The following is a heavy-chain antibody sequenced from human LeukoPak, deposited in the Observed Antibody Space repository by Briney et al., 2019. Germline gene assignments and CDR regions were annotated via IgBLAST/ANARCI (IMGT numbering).Heavy chain of an antibody. D-gene: IGHD6-19*01. CDR3: ARGSGWYYY. CDR2: INHSGST. Sequence: PSETQSLTCAVYGGSFSGYYWSWIRQPPGKGLEWIGEINHSGSTNYNPSLKSRVTISVDTSKNQFSLKVSPVTAADTAVYYCARGSGWYYYWGQGSLVAVSS. J-gene: IGHJ4*02. V-gene: IGHV4-34*01. CDR1: GGSFSGYY.